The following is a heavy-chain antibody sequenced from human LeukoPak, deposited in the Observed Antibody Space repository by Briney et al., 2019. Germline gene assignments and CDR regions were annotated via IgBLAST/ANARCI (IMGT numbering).Heavy chain of an antibody. CDR3: AKLGDIVVVPAATDAFDI. CDR1: GFTFDDYA. J-gene: IGHJ3*02. CDR2: ISWNSGSI. Sequence: PGGSLRLSCAASGFTFDDYAMHWVRQAPGKGLEWVSGISWNSGSIGYADSVKGRFTISRDNAKNSLYLQMNSLRAEDTALYYCAKLGDIVVVPAATDAFDIWGQGTMVTVSS. V-gene: IGHV3-9*01. D-gene: IGHD2-2*01.